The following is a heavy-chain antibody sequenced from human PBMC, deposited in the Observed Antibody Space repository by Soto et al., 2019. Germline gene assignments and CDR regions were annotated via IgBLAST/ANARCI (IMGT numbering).Heavy chain of an antibody. CDR2: IRGDGGAT. Sequence: DVHLLESGGGLVQPGGSLRLSCVASGFTLSDYDMGWVRQAPGKGLEWVSLIRGDGGATYYARSLEGRLTISRDTSENTRYLQMNSLRVEDTALYYCAKDRRGGEYPAFDLWGQGTLVTVSS. V-gene: IGHV3-23*01. CDR3: AKDRRGGEYPAFDL. CDR1: GFTLSDYD. J-gene: IGHJ3*01. D-gene: IGHD2-21*01.